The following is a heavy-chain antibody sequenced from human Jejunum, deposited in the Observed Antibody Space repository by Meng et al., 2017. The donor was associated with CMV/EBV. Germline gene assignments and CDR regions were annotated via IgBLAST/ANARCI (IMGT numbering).Heavy chain of an antibody. CDR3: VKDRTPDGLFEFDF. CDR2: IYGSGSTT. J-gene: IGHJ4*02. V-gene: IGHV3-23*03. Sequence: GLTSSTSSITCVRQAPGKGLEWVSIIYGSGSTTIYAASVQGRFTISSDNSRNVVYLQMNSLMADDSGIYYCVKDRTPDGLFEFDFWGQGTPVTVSS. CDR1: GLTSSTSS. D-gene: IGHD1-14*01.